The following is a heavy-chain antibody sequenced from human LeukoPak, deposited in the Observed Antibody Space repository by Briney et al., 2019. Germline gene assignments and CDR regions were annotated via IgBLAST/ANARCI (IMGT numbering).Heavy chain of an antibody. J-gene: IGHJ4*02. Sequence: GGSLRLSCAASGFTFSSSSMNWVRQAPGKGLEWVSSMSPNSDYIYYADSMKGRFTVSRDNAKNSLYLQVDSLGAEDTAMYYCASGGDFDYWGQGTLVTVSS. V-gene: IGHV3-21*01. D-gene: IGHD4-17*01. CDR3: ASGGDFDY. CDR2: MSPNSDYI. CDR1: GFTFSSSS.